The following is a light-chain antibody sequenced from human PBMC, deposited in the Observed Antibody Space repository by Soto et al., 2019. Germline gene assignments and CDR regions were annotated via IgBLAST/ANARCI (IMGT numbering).Light chain of an antibody. Sequence: DIQMTQSPSTLSASVGDRVTITCRASQSISSWLAWYQQKPGKAPKLLIYDASSLESGVPSRFSGSGSGTEFTLXISSLQPDDFATYYCQQYRAFGQGTKVDIK. V-gene: IGKV1-5*01. CDR2: DAS. J-gene: IGKJ1*01. CDR3: QQYRA. CDR1: QSISSW.